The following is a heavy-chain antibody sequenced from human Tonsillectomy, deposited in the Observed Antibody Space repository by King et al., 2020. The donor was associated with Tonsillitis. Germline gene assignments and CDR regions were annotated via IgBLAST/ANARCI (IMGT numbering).Heavy chain of an antibody. J-gene: IGHJ4*02. D-gene: IGHD1-7*01. CDR3: ARDTGGNYPYYFDY. Sequence: QLVQSGAEVKKPGASVKVSCKASGYTFTSYGISWVRQAPGQGLEWMGWIRAYNGSTDYAQKVQGRAPMTRDTPTSTAYMELRSLRSDDTALYYCARDTGGNYPYYFDYWGQGTLVTVSS. CDR1: GYTFTSYG. V-gene: IGHV1-18*01. CDR2: IRAYNGST.